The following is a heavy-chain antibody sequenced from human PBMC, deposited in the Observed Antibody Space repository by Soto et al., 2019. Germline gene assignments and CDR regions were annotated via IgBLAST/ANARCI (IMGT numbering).Heavy chain of an antibody. J-gene: IGHJ6*02. CDR3: ARDGIAARPVGHYYYYYGMDV. CDR1: GFTFSSYS. Sequence: LRLSCAASGFTFSSYSMNWVRQAPGKGLEWVSYISSSSSTIYYADSVKGRFTISRDNAKNSLYLQMNSLRDEDTAVYYCARDGIAARPVGHYYYYYGMDVWGQGTTVTVSS. CDR2: ISSSSSTI. D-gene: IGHD6-6*01. V-gene: IGHV3-48*02.